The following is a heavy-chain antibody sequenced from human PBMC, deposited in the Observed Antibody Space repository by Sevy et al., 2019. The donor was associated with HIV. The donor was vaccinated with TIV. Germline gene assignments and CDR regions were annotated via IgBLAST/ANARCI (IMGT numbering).Heavy chain of an antibody. CDR3: ARDNSDYGDSMGDFDY. CDR1: GYTFTSYY. V-gene: IGHV1-46*01. J-gene: IGHJ4*02. D-gene: IGHD4-17*01. Sequence: ASVKVSCKASGYTFTSYYMHWVRQAPGQGLAWMGIINPSSGTTSYAQNFQGRVTMTRDTSTSTVYMELSSLRSEDTAVYYCARDNSDYGDSMGDFDYWGQGTLVTVSS. CDR2: INPSSGTT.